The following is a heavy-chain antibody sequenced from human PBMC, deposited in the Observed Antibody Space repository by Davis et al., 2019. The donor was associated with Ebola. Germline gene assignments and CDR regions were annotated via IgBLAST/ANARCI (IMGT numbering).Heavy chain of an antibody. V-gene: IGHV3-23*01. CDR3: ARDRLTLWFGQFTD. Sequence: PGGSLRLSCSASGGNRLAPYAMAWVRQAPGKALEWVSAISGSGQKTFYADSVQGRFTISRDSDKNILFLQMNDLKIEDTAVYFCARDRLTLWFGQFTDWGQGTLVTVSS. J-gene: IGHJ4*02. CDR1: GGNRLAPYA. CDR2: ISGSGQKT. D-gene: IGHD3/OR15-3a*01.